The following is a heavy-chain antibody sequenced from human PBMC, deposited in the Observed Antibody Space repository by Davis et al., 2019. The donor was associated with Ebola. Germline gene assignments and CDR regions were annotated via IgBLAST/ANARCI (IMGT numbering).Heavy chain of an antibody. D-gene: IGHD4-17*01. CDR1: GYTFTSYA. J-gene: IGHJ4*02. V-gene: IGHV1-3*01. CDR3: ARDQTMVTTGFIDY. CDR2: INASNGNT. Sequence: ASVKVSCKASGYTFTSYAMHWVRQAPGQRLEWMGWINASNGNTKYSQKFQGRVTITRDTSASTAYMELSSLRSEDTAVYYCARDQTMVTTGFIDYWGQGTLVTVSS.